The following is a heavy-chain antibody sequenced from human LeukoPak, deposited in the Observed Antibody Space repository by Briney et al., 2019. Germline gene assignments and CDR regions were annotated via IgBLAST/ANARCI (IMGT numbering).Heavy chain of an antibody. V-gene: IGHV3-23*01. D-gene: IGHD2-2*03. J-gene: IGHJ4*02. CDR2: IIGRGGGT. CDR3: AKRSGYCSTINCYHLYDY. Sequence: GGALRLSCAASEFTLSNYAMSRVRQAPGKGREWVSTIIGRGGGTYYPDSVKGRFTISRENSKNTLYLQMNSLRAEATALYCCAKRSGYCSTINCYHLYDYWGQGTLVTVSS. CDR1: EFTLSNYA.